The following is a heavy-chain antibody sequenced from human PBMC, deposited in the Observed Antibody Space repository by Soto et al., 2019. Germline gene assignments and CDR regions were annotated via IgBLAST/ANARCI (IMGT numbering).Heavy chain of an antibody. D-gene: IGHD1-7*01. J-gene: IGHJ5*02. CDR2: LFARGRT. CDR3: ARDSAGTTSLLCFDP. CDR1: GGSISGYY. V-gene: IGHV4-4*07. Sequence: NLSLTCTVSGGSISGYYWSWIRQPAGKGLEWIGRLFARGRTDYNPSLKSRDTMSVDPYKNPFSPKLRSLIVADTAVSFCARDSAGTTSLLCFDPRGQGT.